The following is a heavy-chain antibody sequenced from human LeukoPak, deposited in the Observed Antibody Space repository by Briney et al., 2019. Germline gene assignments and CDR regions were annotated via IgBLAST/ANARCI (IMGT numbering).Heavy chain of an antibody. CDR1: GFTFSTYA. CDR3: AKCYQDSSGYYGGLPDY. CDR2: ISGSGGRT. Sequence: QSGGSLRLSCAASGFTFSTYAMSWVRRAPGKWLEWVSAISGSGGRTYYADSVKGRFTISRDNSKNTLYLQMNSLRAEDTAVYYCAKCYQDSSGYYGGLPDYWGQGTLVTVSS. J-gene: IGHJ4*02. V-gene: IGHV3-23*01. D-gene: IGHD3-22*01.